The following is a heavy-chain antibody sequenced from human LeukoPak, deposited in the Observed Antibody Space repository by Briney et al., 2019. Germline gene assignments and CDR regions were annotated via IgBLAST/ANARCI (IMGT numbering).Heavy chain of an antibody. V-gene: IGHV3-23*01. D-gene: IGHD4-17*01. CDR1: GFTFSSYA. J-gene: IGHJ4*02. Sequence: GGSLRLSCGASGFTFSSYAMSWVRQIPGKGLEWVSGINGNGGSTNYADSVKGRFTISRDNSKNTLYLQTNSLRAEDTAVYYCAILTVTTAYWGQGTLVTVSS. CDR3: AILTVTTAY. CDR2: INGNGGST.